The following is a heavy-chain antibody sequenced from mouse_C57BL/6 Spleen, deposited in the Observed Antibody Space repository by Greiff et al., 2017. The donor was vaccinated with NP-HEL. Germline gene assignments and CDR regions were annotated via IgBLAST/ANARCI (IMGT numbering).Heavy chain of an antibody. D-gene: IGHD2-3*01. Sequence: VQLLQSGPGLVAPSPSLSITCTVSGFSLTSYAISWVRQPPGKGLEWLGVLWTGGGATYYSALNSRLSISKDNSKSQIFLKMNSLQTDDTARYYCSRRGDGYLFDYWGKGTTLTVSS. CDR2: LWTGGGA. CDR1: GFSLTSYA. V-gene: IGHV2-9-1*01. J-gene: IGHJ2*01. CDR3: SRRGDGYLFDY.